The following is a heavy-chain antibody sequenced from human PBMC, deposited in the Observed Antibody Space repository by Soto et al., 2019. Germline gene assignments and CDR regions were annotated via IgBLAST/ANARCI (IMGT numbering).Heavy chain of an antibody. J-gene: IGHJ6*01. V-gene: IGHV1-69*13. D-gene: IGHD3-3*01. CDR3: SRARRPDYEFWSPENTYDYGLDV. Sequence: SVKVSCKASGGTFSSYAISWVRQAPGQGLEWMGGIIPIFGTANYAQKFQGRVTITADESTSTAYMELSSLRSEDTAVYYCSRARRPDYEFWSPENTYDYGLDVW. CDR2: IIPIFGTA. CDR1: GGTFSSYA.